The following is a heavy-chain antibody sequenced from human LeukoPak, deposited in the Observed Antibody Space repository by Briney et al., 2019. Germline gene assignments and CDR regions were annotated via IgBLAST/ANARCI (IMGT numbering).Heavy chain of an antibody. D-gene: IGHD2-2*03. CDR1: GYSFPTYW. CDR2: IYPDESNI. J-gene: IGHJ4*02. CDR3: ARPPSRGYSSSFEY. Sequence: GESLKISCKGSGYSFPTYWIAWVRQVPGKGLEWMGIIYPDESNIRYSPSFQGQVTISADKSISTAYLQWSSLKASDTAMYYCARPPSRGYSSSFEYWDQGTLVTVSS. V-gene: IGHV5-51*01.